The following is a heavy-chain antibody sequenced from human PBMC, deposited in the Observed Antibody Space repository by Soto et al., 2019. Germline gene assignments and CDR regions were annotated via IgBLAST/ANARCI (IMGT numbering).Heavy chain of an antibody. V-gene: IGHV1-3*04. CDR1: GYSFNRFV. CDR3: ARTFAYCAANCDSPHHLLHY. J-gene: IGHJ4*02. D-gene: IGHD2-21*01. Sequence: QVQLVQSGAEVKKPGAPVKVSCKASGYSFNRFVIHWMLQAPGQRFEWMGWVNTGSGKTEYSKNFQGRVTISSDSPASTVYMELSSLRSEDTAVYYCARTFAYCAANCDSPHHLLHYWGQGTLVAVSS. CDR2: VNTGSGKT.